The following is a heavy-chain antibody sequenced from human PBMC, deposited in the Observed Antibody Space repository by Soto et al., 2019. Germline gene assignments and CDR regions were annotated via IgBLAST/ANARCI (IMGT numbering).Heavy chain of an antibody. CDR1: GYTFSSYG. CDR2: ISGYNGNA. J-gene: IGHJ4*02. Sequence: VQLVQSGNVVQKPGSSVKVSCKTSGYTFSSYGIIWVRQAPGQGLEWMGWISGYNGNADYAQRFRGRVNMTTDTSTTTLFMELRALRSDDTALYFCAREGSLGELLHWGQGSLVTVS. V-gene: IGHV1-18*01. CDR3: AREGSLGELLH. D-gene: IGHD1-7*01.